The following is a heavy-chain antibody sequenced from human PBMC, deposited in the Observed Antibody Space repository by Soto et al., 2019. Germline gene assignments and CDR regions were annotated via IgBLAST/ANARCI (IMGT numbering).Heavy chain of an antibody. J-gene: IGHJ5*02. D-gene: IGHD1-1*01. V-gene: IGHV1-18*01. CDR1: GYTFTSYG. CDR2: ISAYNGNT. Sequence: ASVKVSCKASGYTFTSYGISWVRQAPGQGLEWMGWISAYNGNTNYAQKLQGRVTMTTDTSTSTAYMELRSLRSDDTAVYYCARSVPHPTSSPAPQFDPWGQGTLVTVSS. CDR3: ARSVPHPTSSPAPQFDP.